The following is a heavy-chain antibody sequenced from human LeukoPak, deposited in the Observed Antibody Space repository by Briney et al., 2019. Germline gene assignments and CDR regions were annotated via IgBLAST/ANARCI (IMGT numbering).Heavy chain of an antibody. J-gene: IGHJ3*02. CDR2: INHSGST. CDR1: GGSFSGYY. Sequence: SETLSLTCAVYGGSFSGYYWSWIRQPPGKGLEWIGEINHSGSTNYNPSLKSRVTISVDTSKNQFSLKLSSVTAADTAVYYCARPRYCSSTSCYVGDAFDIWGQGTMVTVSS. D-gene: IGHD2-2*01. CDR3: ARPRYCSSTSCYVGDAFDI. V-gene: IGHV4-34*01.